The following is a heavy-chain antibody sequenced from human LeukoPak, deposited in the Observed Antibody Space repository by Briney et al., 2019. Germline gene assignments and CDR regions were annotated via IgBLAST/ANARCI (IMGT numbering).Heavy chain of an antibody. V-gene: IGHV3-21*01. D-gene: IGHD3-22*01. CDR2: FGTRSTSV. CDR1: GFTFSGYS. J-gene: IGHJ4*02. Sequence: GGSLRLSRTASGFTFSGYSMNWIRQAPGKGLEWVSSFGTRSTSVYHAGSVKGRFAISRDNAKNSLYLQMNSLRAEDTALYYCAREVSEGFDFWGQGTLVTVSS. CDR3: AREVSEGFDF.